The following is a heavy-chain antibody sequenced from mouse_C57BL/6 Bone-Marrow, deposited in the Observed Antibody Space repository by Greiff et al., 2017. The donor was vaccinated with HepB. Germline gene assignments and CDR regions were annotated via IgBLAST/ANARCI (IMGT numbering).Heavy chain of an antibody. J-gene: IGHJ2*01. CDR3: AVVGGD. D-gene: IGHD1-1*01. Sequence: QVQLQQSGAELARPGASVKLSCKASGYTFTSYGISWVKQRTGQGLEWIGEIYPRSGNTYYNEKFKGKATLTADKSSSTAYMELRSLTSEDSAVYVCAVVGGDWGQGTTLTGSS. CDR1: GYTFTSYG. CDR2: IYPRSGNT. V-gene: IGHV1-81*01.